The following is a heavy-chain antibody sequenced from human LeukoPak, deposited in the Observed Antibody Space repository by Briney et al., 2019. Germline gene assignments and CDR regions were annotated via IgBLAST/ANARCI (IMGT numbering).Heavy chain of an antibody. Sequence: GGSLRLSCAVSGITLSNYGMSWVRQAPGKGREWVAGLSGSGGGANYADSVQGRFTISRDNPKNTLYLQMNSLRAEDTAVYFCAKRGVVIRVFLVGFHKEAYYFDSWGQGALGTVSS. CDR3: AKRGVVIRVFLVGFHKEAYYFDS. D-gene: IGHD3-3*02. CDR2: LSGSGGGA. J-gene: IGHJ4*02. CDR1: GITLSNYG. V-gene: IGHV3-23*01.